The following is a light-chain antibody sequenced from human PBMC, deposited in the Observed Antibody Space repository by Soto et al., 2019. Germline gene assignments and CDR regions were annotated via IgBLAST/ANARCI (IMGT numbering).Light chain of an antibody. CDR1: QSISSW. V-gene: IGKV1-5*03. CDR2: KAS. CDR3: QQYNSYSQT. J-gene: IGKJ1*01. Sequence: DIQMTQSPSTLSASVGDRVTNTCRASQSISSWLAWYQQKPGKAPKLLIYKASSLESGVPSRFSGSGSGTEFTLTISSLQPDDFATYYCQQYNSYSQTCGQGTKVDIK.